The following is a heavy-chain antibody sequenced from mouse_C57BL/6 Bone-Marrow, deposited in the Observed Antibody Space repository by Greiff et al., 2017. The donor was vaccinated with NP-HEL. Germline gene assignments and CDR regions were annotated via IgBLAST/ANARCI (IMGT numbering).Heavy chain of an antibody. V-gene: IGHV5-17*01. J-gene: IGHJ3*01. CDR3: AKCDYDGFAY. D-gene: IGHD2-4*01. CDR2: ISSGSSTI. CDR1: GFTFSDYG. Sequence: EVQLVESGGGLVKPGGSLKLSCAASGFTFSDYGMHWVRQAPEKGLEWVAYISSGSSTIYYADTVQGRFTISRDTAKNTLFLQMTSLRSEDTATYYCAKCDYDGFAYWGQGTLVTVSA.